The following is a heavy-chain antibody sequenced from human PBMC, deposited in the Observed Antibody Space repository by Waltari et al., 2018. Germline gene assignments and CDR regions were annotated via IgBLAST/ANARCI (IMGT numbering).Heavy chain of an antibody. V-gene: IGHV4-59*01. CDR2: IYYSGST. CDR1: GGSISSYY. CDR3: ARSYYYGSGSLGYGMDV. J-gene: IGHJ6*02. Sequence: QVQLQESGPGLVKPSETLSLTCTVSGGSISSYYWSWIRQPPGKGLEWIGYIYYSGSTNYNPSRKSRVTISVDTSKNQFSLKLSSVTAADTAVYYCARSYYYGSGSLGYGMDVWGQGTTVTVSS. D-gene: IGHD3-10*01.